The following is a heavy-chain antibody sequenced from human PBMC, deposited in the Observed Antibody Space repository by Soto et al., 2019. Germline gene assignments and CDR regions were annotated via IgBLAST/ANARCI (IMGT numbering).Heavy chain of an antibody. Sequence: PSETLSLTCTVSGGSISSGGYYWSWIRQHPGKGLEWIGYIYYSGSTYYNPSLKSRVTISVDTSKNQFSLKLSSVTAADTAVYYCARDTYYDFWSGPYYYYGMDVWGQGTTVTVSS. CDR3: ARDTYYDFWSGPYYYYGMDV. J-gene: IGHJ6*02. D-gene: IGHD3-3*01. V-gene: IGHV4-31*03. CDR2: IYYSGST. CDR1: GGSISSGGYY.